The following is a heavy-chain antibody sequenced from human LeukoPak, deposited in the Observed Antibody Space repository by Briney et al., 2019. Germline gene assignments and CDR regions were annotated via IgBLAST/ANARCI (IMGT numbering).Heavy chain of an antibody. CDR2: INHSGST. CDR3: ARGANYYDSNGYYSPNFDY. D-gene: IGHD3-22*01. J-gene: IGHJ4*02. CDR1: GGSFSGYY. Sequence: SETLSLTCAVYGGSFSGYYWSWIRQPPGKGLEWIGEINHSGSTNYNPSLKSRVIISVDTSKNQFSLKLNSVTAADTAVYYCARGANYYDSNGYYSPNFDYWGQGTLVTVSS. V-gene: IGHV4-34*01.